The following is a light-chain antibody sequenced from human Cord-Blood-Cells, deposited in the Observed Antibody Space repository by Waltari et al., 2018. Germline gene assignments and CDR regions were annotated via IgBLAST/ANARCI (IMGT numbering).Light chain of an antibody. CDR3: QQYDNLPPYT. Sequence: DLQMTQSPSSLSASLGDRVTITCQASQDISNYLNWYQQKPGKAPKLLIYDASNLETGVPSRFSGSGSGTDFTFTISSLQPEDIATYYCQQYDNLPPYTFGQGTKLEIK. CDR2: DAS. V-gene: IGKV1-33*01. CDR1: QDISNY. J-gene: IGKJ2*01.